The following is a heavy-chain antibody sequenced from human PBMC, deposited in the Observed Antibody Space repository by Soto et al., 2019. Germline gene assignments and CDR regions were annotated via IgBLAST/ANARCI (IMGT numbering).Heavy chain of an antibody. V-gene: IGHV1-18*01. Sequence: GASVKVSCKASGYTFTSYGISWVRQAPGQGLEWMGWISAYNGNANYARKLQGRVTMTTDTSTSTAYMELRSLRSDDTAVYYCARLGGTAMVYEWFDPWGQGTLVTVSS. J-gene: IGHJ5*02. CDR1: GYTFTSYG. D-gene: IGHD5-18*01. CDR3: ARLGGTAMVYEWFDP. CDR2: ISAYNGNA.